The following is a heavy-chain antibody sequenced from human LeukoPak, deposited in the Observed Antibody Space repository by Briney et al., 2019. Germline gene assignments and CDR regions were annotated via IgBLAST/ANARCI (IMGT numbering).Heavy chain of an antibody. CDR3: VAGYSSGRPGDY. V-gene: IGHV3-30*03. Sequence: GGSLRLSCAASGCPFSSHGMHWVRQAPGKGLEWVALISYDGSNKYYADSVKGRFTISRDNSKNTLYLQMNSLRAEDTAVYHCVAGYSSGRPGDYWGQGTLVTVSS. CDR1: GCPFSSHG. CDR2: ISYDGSNK. D-gene: IGHD6-19*01. J-gene: IGHJ4*02.